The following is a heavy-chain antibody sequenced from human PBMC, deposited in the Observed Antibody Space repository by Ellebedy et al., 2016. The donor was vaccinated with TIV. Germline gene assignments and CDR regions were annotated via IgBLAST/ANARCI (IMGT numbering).Heavy chain of an antibody. J-gene: IGHJ6*02. Sequence: GESLKISCVACGFTFSNYEMNWVRQAPGKGLEWVSYISSSGYTIYYADSVRGRFTISRDNAKNSLYLQMSSLRAEDTAVYYCARDHYGSGSYYDIYYNYGMDVWGQGTTVTVSS. D-gene: IGHD3-10*01. CDR1: GFTFSNYE. CDR2: ISSSGYTI. V-gene: IGHV3-48*03. CDR3: ARDHYGSGSYYDIYYNYGMDV.